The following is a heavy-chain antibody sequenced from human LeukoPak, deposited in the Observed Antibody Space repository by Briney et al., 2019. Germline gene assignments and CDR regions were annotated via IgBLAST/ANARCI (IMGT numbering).Heavy chain of an antibody. D-gene: IGHD6-6*01. CDR1: GYTFTSYD. V-gene: IGHV1-8*03. Sequence: ASVKVSCKASGYTFTSYDINWVRQATGQGLEWMGWMNPNSGNTGYAQKFQGRVTITRNTSISTAYMELSSLRSEDTAVYYCARRAGRNIAARNQNCFDYWGQGTLVTVSS. J-gene: IGHJ4*02. CDR3: ARRAGRNIAARNQNCFDY. CDR2: MNPNSGNT.